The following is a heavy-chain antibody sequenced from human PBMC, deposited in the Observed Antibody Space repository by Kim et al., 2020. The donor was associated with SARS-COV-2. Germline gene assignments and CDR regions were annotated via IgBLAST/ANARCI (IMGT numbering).Heavy chain of an antibody. CDR2: T. V-gene: IGHV4-34*01. Sequence: TNANPSRKSRVTKSVDTTKTQFSLKLSAVTAADTAVYYCAGEYSSLAPDYWGQGTLVTVSS. CDR3: AGEYSSLAPDY. D-gene: IGHD6-6*01. J-gene: IGHJ4*02.